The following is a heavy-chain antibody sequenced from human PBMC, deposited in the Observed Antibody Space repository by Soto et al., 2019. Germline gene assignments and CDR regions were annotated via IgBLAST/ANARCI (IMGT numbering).Heavy chain of an antibody. J-gene: IGHJ6*02. V-gene: IGHV1-2*02. CDR2: INPNSGDT. Sequence: ASVKVSCKASGYIFTGYHIHRVRQAPGRGLEWMGWINPNSGDTGYAQNFQGRVTMTRDTSFNLVYMEMSGLMSDDTAVYYCARDARGTRGFDEMDIWGQGTTVTVS. CDR1: GYIFTGYH. D-gene: IGHD3-9*01. CDR3: ARDARGTRGFDEMDI.